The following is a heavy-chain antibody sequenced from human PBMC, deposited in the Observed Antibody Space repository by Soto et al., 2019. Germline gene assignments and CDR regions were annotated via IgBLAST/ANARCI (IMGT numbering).Heavy chain of an antibody. J-gene: IGHJ4*02. CDR2: IKFDGSEK. CDR3: VKDGGYCSSSTCYAPRNHYFDS. CDR1: GFTFSDYW. Sequence: GGSLRLSCEASGFTFSDYWMSWVRQAPGKGPEWVANIKFDGSEKQYVDSVRGRFTISRDNSRSSLSLQMNSLRAGDTAVYYCVKDGGYCSSSTCYAPRNHYFDSWGQGTWSPSPQ. V-gene: IGHV3-7*03. D-gene: IGHD2-2*01.